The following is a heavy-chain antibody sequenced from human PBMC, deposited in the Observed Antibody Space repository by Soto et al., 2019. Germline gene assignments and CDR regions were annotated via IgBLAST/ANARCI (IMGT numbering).Heavy chain of an antibody. J-gene: IGHJ4*02. CDR3: AHLVTADASEYFDF. V-gene: IGHV2-5*02. CDR1: GFSLNTPGGG. D-gene: IGHD3-3*01. CDR2: IYWDDDK. Sequence: QITLRESGPTVVKPTQTLTLTCTFSGFSLNTPGGGVGWIRQPPGKALEWVALIYWDDDKRYNPSLKRRLVITKDSSKNQVVLTMTNVDPVDTATYDWAHLVTADASEYFDFGGQGTLVPVSP.